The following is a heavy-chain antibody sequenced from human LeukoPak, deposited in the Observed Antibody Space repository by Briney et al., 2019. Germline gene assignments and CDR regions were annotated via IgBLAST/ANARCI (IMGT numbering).Heavy chain of an antibody. D-gene: IGHD6-13*01. J-gene: IGHJ6*02. CDR3: ARDSPGIAATGIQAYYHGMDV. V-gene: IGHV3-30-3*01. CDR2: ISYDGINK. Sequence: GGSLRLSCAASGFTFSSYAMHWVRQAPGKGLEWVAVISYDGINKYYADSVKGRFTISRDNSKDTLYLQMNSLRAEDTAVSYCARDSPGIAATGIQAYYHGMDVWGQGTTVIVSS. CDR1: GFTFSSYA.